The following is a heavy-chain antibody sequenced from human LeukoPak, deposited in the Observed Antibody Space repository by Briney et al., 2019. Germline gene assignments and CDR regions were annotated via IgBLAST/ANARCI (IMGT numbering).Heavy chain of an antibody. J-gene: IGHJ3*02. D-gene: IGHD4-17*01. Sequence: GGSLRLSCAASGFTLSSYEMNWVRQAPGKGLEWVSYISSSGSTIYYADSVKGRFAISRDNAKNSLYLQMNSLRAEDTAVYYCAGEGALTVTKDAFDIWGQGTMVTVSS. CDR1: GFTLSSYE. CDR2: ISSSGSTI. CDR3: AGEGALTVTKDAFDI. V-gene: IGHV3-48*03.